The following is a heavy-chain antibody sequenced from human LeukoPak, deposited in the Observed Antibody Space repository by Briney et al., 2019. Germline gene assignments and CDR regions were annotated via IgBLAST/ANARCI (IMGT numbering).Heavy chain of an antibody. CDR1: GFTFDDYA. CDR3: ARCGGGNPRWFDP. D-gene: IGHD4-23*01. J-gene: IGHJ5*02. CDR2: ISWNSGSI. V-gene: IGHV3-9*01. Sequence: GGSLRLSCAASGFTFDDYAMHWVRQAPGKGLEWVSGISWNSGSIGYADSVKGRFTISRDNAENSLYLQMNSLRAEDTAVYYCARCGGGNPRWFDPWGQGTLVTVSS.